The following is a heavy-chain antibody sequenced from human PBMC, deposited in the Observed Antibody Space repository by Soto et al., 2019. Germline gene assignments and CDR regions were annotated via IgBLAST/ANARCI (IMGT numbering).Heavy chain of an antibody. Sequence: GGSLSLSCEVSGFTFSTYAMSWVRQAPGKGLEWVSAISGSGGSTYYADSVKGRFTISRDNSKNTLYLQMNSLRAEDTAVYYCAKNPTIAVAGTVDYWGQGTLVTVSS. CDR3: AKNPTIAVAGTVDY. D-gene: IGHD6-19*01. V-gene: IGHV3-23*01. CDR2: ISGSGGST. CDR1: GFTFSTYA. J-gene: IGHJ4*02.